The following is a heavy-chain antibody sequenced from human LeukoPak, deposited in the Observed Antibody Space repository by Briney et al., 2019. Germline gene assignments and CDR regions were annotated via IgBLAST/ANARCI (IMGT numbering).Heavy chain of an antibody. V-gene: IGHV3-48*03. CDR3: ARGGCGDSAAPFDD. J-gene: IGHJ4*02. CDR1: GFTFSSYE. CDR2: ISSSGSTI. Sequence: GGSLRLSCAASGFTFSSYEMNWVRQAPGKGLEWVSYISSSGSTIYYADSVKGRFTISRDNAKNSLYLQMNSLRAEDTAVYYCARGGCGDSAAPFDDWGQGTLVPVSS. D-gene: IGHD2-21*02.